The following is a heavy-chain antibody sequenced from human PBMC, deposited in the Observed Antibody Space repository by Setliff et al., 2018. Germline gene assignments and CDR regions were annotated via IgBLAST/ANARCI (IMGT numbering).Heavy chain of an antibody. Sequence: SETLSLTCTVSGGSLSGASIVTWIRQPPGKGLEFIGYVFYSGATKYNPSLGSRVTISVDTSKNQFSLMLTSVTAADTAIYYCAGRPQNTPMGPCDYWGQGTLVTVSS. D-gene: IGHD5-18*01. J-gene: IGHJ4*02. V-gene: IGHV4-61*08. CDR1: GGSLSGAS. CDR3: AGRPQNTPMGPCDY. CDR2: VFYSGAT.